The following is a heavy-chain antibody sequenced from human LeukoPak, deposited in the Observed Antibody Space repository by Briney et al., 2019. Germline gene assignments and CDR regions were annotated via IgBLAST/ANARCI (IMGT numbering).Heavy chain of an antibody. D-gene: IGHD3-22*01. CDR1: GFTFSNYA. J-gene: IGHJ4*02. CDR2: ITNDGGRK. V-gene: IGHV3-30-3*01. Sequence: GGSLRLSCAASGFTFSNYAIHWVRQAPGKGLEWVTVITNDGGRKYYADSVKGRFTVSRDNSKNTLYLQMDSLRAEDTAVYYCATDPTLYYYDSSGSYFDYWGQGTLVTVSS. CDR3: ATDPTLYYYDSSGSYFDY.